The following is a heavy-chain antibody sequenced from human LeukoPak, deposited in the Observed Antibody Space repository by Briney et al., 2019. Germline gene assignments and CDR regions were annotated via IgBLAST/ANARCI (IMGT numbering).Heavy chain of an antibody. CDR2: ISGSGGST. CDR3: AKDTGGGITMIVVVTFGPYYFDY. J-gene: IGHJ4*01. CDR1: GFTFSSYA. Sequence: GGSLRLSCAASGFTFSSYAMSWVRQAPGKGLEWVSAISGSGGSTYYADSVKGRFTISRDNSKNTLYLQMNSLRAEDTAVYYCAKDTGGGITMIVVVTFGPYYFDYWGHGTLVTVSS. D-gene: IGHD3-22*01. V-gene: IGHV3-23*01.